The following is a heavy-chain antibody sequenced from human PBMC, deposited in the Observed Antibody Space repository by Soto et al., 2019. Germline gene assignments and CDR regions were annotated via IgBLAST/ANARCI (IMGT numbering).Heavy chain of an antibody. CDR1: GDSVTSGSYY. J-gene: IGHJ6*02. CDR3: AREWGLLPYYVMNV. D-gene: IGHD7-27*01. V-gene: IGHV4-61*03. CDR2: ISYTGRT. Sequence: SETLSLTCIVSGDSVTSGSYYWTWLRQPPGKGLEWIGYISYTGRTKYNPSLQSRVAISVDTSKNDFSLNLSSVTAADTAVYFCAREWGLLPYYVMNVWGHGTAVTVSS.